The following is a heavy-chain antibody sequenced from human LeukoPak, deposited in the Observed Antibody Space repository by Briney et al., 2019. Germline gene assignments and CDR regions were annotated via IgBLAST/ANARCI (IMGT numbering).Heavy chain of an antibody. Sequence: PSETLSLTCTVSGASISSNNYYWGWVRQPPGKGLEWIGDIYSSGNTYYNASLKSRVTIYIDTSKNQFSLNLSSVTAADTAVYYCAKSGGSGLIDYWGQGTLVTVSS. D-gene: IGHD1-26*01. J-gene: IGHJ4*02. V-gene: IGHV4-39*01. CDR1: GASISSNNYY. CDR3: AKSGGSGLIDY. CDR2: IYSSGNT.